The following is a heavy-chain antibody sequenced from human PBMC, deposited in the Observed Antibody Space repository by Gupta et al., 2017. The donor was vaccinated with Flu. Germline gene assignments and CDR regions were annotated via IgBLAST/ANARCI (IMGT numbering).Heavy chain of an antibody. J-gene: IGHJ4*02. CDR1: SFRFTSYG. V-gene: IGHV1-18*01. CDR2: ISAFNTNK. Sequence: QVQLVQSGAEVKRPGASVKVSCKAPSFRFTSYGINWVRQAPGQGLEWLGWISAFNTNKDYGQKFQGRVSMTTDTSTSTAYMELRSLRSDDTAVYYCASQSPVGFGFDSWGQGTLVTVSS. CDR3: ASQSPVGFGFDS. D-gene: IGHD3-10*01.